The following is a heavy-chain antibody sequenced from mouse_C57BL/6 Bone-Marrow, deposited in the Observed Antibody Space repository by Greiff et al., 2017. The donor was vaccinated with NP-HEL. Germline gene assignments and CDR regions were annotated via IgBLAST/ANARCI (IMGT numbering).Heavy chain of an antibody. CDR3: ARRRGITTVVADFDY. D-gene: IGHD1-1*01. Sequence: EVQLQQSGPELVKPGASVKISCKASGYTFTDYYMNWVKQSHGKSLEWIGDINPNNGGTSYNQKFKGKATLTVDKSSSTAYMELRSLTSEDSAVYYCARRRGITTVVADFDYWGQGTTLTVSS. J-gene: IGHJ2*01. V-gene: IGHV1-26*01. CDR1: GYTFTDYY. CDR2: INPNNGGT.